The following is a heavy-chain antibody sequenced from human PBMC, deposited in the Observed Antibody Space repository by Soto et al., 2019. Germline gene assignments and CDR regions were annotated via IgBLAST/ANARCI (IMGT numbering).Heavy chain of an antibody. D-gene: IGHD3-3*01. CDR3: ARRPLNRSITIFGVVKKPKFFDY. V-gene: IGHV4-34*01. CDR2: INHSGST. Sequence: SETLSLTCTVSGGSTSSADYYWSWIRQPPGKGLEWIGEINHSGSTNYNPSLKSRVTISVDTSKNQFSLKLSSVTAADTAVYYCARRPLNRSITIFGVVKKPKFFDYWGQGTLVTVSS. J-gene: IGHJ4*02. CDR1: GGSTSSADYY.